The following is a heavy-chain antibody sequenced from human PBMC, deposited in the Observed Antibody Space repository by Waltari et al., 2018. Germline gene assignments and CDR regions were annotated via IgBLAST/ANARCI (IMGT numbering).Heavy chain of an antibody. V-gene: IGHV3-23*01. CDR1: GFSFMGFA. D-gene: IGHD3-10*01. J-gene: IGHJ4*02. CDR2: ISGSGATP. CDR3: ARSGSGTSRGFDY. Sequence: EVQLLESAGGLVQHGGALRLSCSASGFSFMGFAMSWVRPAPGEGLEWVASISGSGATPVYADSVKGRFTISRGNAKNSLFLQMHSLRVEDTAVYYCARSGSGTSRGFDYWGQGTLVTVSS.